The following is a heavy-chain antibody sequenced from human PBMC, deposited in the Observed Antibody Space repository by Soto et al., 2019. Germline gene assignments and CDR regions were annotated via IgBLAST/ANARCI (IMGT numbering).Heavy chain of an antibody. J-gene: IGHJ6*03. CDR2: IYSGGST. V-gene: IGHV3-53*04. D-gene: IGHD6-13*01. CDR1: GFTVTSNY. Sequence: GGSLRLSCAASGFTVTSNYMSWVRQAPGKGLEWVSIIYSGGSTYYADSVKGRFTISRHNSRNTLYLQMNSLRTEDTAVYYCARILYSNTFYSYSMDVWGKGTTVTVSS. CDR3: ARILYSNTFYSYSMDV.